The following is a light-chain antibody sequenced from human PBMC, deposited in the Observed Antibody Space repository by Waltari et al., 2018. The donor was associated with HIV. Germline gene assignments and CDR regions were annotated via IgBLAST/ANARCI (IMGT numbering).Light chain of an antibody. V-gene: IGLV2-18*01. J-gene: IGLJ2*01. CDR1: SSDVGSYNR. CDR2: EAS. CDR3: SLYTSSSLV. Sequence: QSALTQPPSVSGSPGQSVTISCTGTSSDVGSYNRVSWYQQPPGTAPKLMIYEASKRPSGVPDRFSGSKSGNTASLTISGLQAEDEAEYYCSLYTSSSLVFGGGTKLTVL.